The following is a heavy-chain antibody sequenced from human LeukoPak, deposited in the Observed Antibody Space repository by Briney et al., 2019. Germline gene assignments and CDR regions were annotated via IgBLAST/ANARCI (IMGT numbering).Heavy chain of an antibody. CDR1: GYIFTNYW. Sequence: GESLKISCKGSGYIFTNYWIGWVRQMPGKGLEWMGIIYPGDSDTKYSPSFQGQVTISADRSTSTAYLRWSSLKASDTAIYYCARHLERLGSGAFYYYMDVWGKGTTVTVSS. CDR2: IYPGDSDT. D-gene: IGHD6-25*01. J-gene: IGHJ6*03. V-gene: IGHV5-51*01. CDR3: ARHLERLGSGAFYYYMDV.